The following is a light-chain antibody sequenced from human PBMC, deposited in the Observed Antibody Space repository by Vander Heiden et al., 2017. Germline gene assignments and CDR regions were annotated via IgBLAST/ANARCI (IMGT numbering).Light chain of an antibody. J-gene: IGLJ2*01. CDR1: SSDVGGYNY. CDR2: EVS. CDR3: SSYAGSNTDVV. Sequence: QSALTQPPSSSGSPGPSVTISCTGTSSDVGGYNYVSWYQQHPGKAPKLMIYEVSKRPSGVPDRFSGSKSGNTASLTVSGLQAEDEADYYCSSYAGSNTDVVFGGGTKLTVL. V-gene: IGLV2-8*01.